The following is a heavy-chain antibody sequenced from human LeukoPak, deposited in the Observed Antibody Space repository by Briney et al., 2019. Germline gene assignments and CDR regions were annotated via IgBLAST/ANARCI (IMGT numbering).Heavy chain of an antibody. J-gene: IGHJ4*02. Sequence: GGSLRLSCAASGFTFSSYWMTWVRQAPGKGLEWVANIKQDGSEKYYVDSVKGRFTISRDNAKKSMYLQMNSLRAEDTALYYCARRAGDYSGFSWGQGILVTVSS. D-gene: IGHD4-11*01. V-gene: IGHV3-7*01. CDR1: GFTFSSYW. CDR2: IKQDGSEK. CDR3: ARRAGDYSGFS.